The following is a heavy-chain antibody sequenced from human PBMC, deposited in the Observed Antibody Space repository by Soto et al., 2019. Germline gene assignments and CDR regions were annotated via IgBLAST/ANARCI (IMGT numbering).Heavy chain of an antibody. V-gene: IGHV3-30*03. D-gene: IGHD6-19*01. CDR3: ATGGRKWLVTSDFNL. Sequence: VQLVESGAGVVQPGGSLRLSCAASGFTFSDYAMHWVRQAPGKALEWVAVVSHDRRNTHYADSVKGRFTISRDSSKNTVSMEMTSLRAEDTAVYYCATGGRKWLVTSDFNLWGQGALVTVSS. CDR1: GFTFSDYA. J-gene: IGHJ4*02. CDR2: VSHDRRNT.